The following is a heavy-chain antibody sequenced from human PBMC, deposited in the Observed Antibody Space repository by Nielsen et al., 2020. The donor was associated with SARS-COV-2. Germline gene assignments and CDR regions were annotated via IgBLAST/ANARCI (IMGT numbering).Heavy chain of an antibody. V-gene: IGHV4-59*01. D-gene: IGHD5-24*01. J-gene: IGHJ4*02. CDR3: ARGGYNIYDFDY. CDR1: GGSITSNY. CDR2: IYYGGST. Sequence: SETLSLTCSVSGGSITSNYWTWLRQPPGKGLEWIGNIYYGGSTNYNPSLESRVTISVDTSKNQFSLKLSSVTAADTAIYYCARGGYNIYDFDYWGRGTLVTVSS.